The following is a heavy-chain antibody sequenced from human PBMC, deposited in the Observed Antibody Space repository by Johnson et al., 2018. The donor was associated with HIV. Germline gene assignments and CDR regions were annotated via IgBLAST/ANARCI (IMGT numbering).Heavy chain of an antibody. CDR2: ISSSGSTI. J-gene: IGHJ3*02. D-gene: IGHD2-15*01. V-gene: IGHV3-11*04. CDR1: GFTFDDYG. Sequence: QVQLVESGGGVVRPGGSLRLSCAASGFTFDDYGMSWIRQAPGKGLEWVSYISSSGSTIYYADSVKGRFTISRDNAKNSLYLQMNSLRAEDTAVYYCARLYCSGGSCYDSDAFDIWGQGTMVTVSS. CDR3: ARLYCSGGSCYDSDAFDI.